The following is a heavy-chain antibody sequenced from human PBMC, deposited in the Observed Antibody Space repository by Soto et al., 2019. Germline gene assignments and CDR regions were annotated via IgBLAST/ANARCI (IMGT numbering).Heavy chain of an antibody. V-gene: IGHV4-39*01. Sequence: PSETLSLTCTVSGGSISSSSYYWGWIRQPPGKGLEWIGSIYYSGSTYYNPSLKSRVTISVDTSKNQFSLKLSSVTAADTAVYYCATFPSTYYAILTGYPYYYYGLDVWGQGTTVTVSS. CDR1: GGSISSSSYY. J-gene: IGHJ6*02. D-gene: IGHD3-9*01. CDR2: IYYSGST. CDR3: ATFPSTYYAILTGYPYYYYGLDV.